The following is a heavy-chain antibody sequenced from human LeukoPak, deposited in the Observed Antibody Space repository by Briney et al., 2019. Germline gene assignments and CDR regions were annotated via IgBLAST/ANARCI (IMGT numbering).Heavy chain of an antibody. CDR1: GGSFSGYY. CDR3: ARAGYSSSWYGGN. CDR2: INHSGST. J-gene: IGHJ1*01. D-gene: IGHD6-13*01. V-gene: IGHV4-34*01. Sequence: SETLSLTCAVYGGSFSGYYGSWIRQPPGKGLEWIGEINHSGSTNYNPSLKSRVTISVDTSKNQFSLKLSSVTAADTAVYYCARAGYSSSWYGGNWGQGTLVTVSS.